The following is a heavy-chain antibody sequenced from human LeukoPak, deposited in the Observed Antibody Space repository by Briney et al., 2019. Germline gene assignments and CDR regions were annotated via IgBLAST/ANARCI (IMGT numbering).Heavy chain of an antibody. Sequence: GGSLRLSCAASDFTFSFYWMTWVRQAPGKGLEWVANIKQDGSKKSYVDSVKGRFTISRDNAKNSLYLQMNSLRAEDTAIYYCTRVGYIDEGIDYWGQGTLVTVSS. V-gene: IGHV3-7*04. CDR3: TRVGYIDEGIDY. J-gene: IGHJ4*02. D-gene: IGHD5-24*01. CDR1: DFTFSFYW. CDR2: IKQDGSKK.